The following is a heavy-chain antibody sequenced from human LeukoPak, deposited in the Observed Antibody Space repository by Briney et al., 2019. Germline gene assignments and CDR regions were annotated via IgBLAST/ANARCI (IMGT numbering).Heavy chain of an antibody. CDR3: ARDKMGGSFDY. D-gene: IGHD2-15*01. CDR2: ITTGSNTI. Sequence: GGSLRLSCAASGFTFSSYSMSWVRQAPGKGLEWVSFITTGSNTIYYADSLKGRFTVSRDDAENSLYLQMNSLRAEDTAVYFCARDKMGGSFDYWGQGTLVTVSS. V-gene: IGHV3-48*01. J-gene: IGHJ4*02. CDR1: GFTFSSYS.